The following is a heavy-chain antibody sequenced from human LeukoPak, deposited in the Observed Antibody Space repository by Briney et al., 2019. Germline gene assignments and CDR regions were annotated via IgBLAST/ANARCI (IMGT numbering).Heavy chain of an antibody. J-gene: IGHJ3*02. CDR1: GFTFSTYA. CDR3: ARDPNGDYIGAFDN. D-gene: IGHD2-8*01. CDR2: IRGSGGST. V-gene: IGHV3-23*01. Sequence: PGGSLRLSCAASGFTFSTYAMTWVRQAPGQGLEWVSSIRGSGGSTFYADSVKGRFTISRDNTRNTLYLQMNSLRTEDTALYYCARDPNGDYIGAFDNWGQGIMVTVSS.